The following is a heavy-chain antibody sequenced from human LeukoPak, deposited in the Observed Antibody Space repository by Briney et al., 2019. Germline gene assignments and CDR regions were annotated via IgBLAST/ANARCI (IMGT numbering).Heavy chain of an antibody. CDR2: IYSGGST. Sequence: PGGSLRLSCAASGLTVRSNYMSWVRQAPGKGLEWVSSIYSGGSTFYAASVEGRFTISRDNSKNTLYLQMNSLRAEDTAVYYCAKDHDSSGYYFDYWGQGTLVTVSS. CDR3: AKDHDSSGYYFDY. D-gene: IGHD3-22*01. V-gene: IGHV3-53*01. CDR1: GLTVRSNY. J-gene: IGHJ4*02.